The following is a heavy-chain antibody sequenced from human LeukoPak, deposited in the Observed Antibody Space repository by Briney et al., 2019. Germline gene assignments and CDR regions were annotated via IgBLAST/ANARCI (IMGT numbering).Heavy chain of an antibody. Sequence: GESLQISCQGSGYSFTTYWIGWVRQMPDKGLEWMGLIYLGDSETRYSPSFQGQVTISADKCTSTAYLQWSSLKASDTAMYYCARCGWTNYYYGMDVWGQGTTVTVSS. CDR2: IYLGDSET. D-gene: IGHD6-19*01. CDR1: GYSFTTYW. CDR3: ARCGWTNYYYGMDV. J-gene: IGHJ6*02. V-gene: IGHV5-51*01.